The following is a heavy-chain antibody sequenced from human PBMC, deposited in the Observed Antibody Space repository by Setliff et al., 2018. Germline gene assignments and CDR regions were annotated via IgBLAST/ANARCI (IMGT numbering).Heavy chain of an antibody. D-gene: IGHD2-2*01. V-gene: IGHV3-74*01. Sequence: GGSLRLSCAASGFTFNSHWMHWVRQVPGKGLVWVSRINSDGSTTNYADSVKGRFTISRDNAKNTLYLQMNSLRAEDTAVYYCVRGYCSSSSCYGTMGYWGQGTLVTVSS. CDR1: GFTFNSHW. CDR2: INSDGSTT. J-gene: IGHJ4*02. CDR3: VRGYCSSSSCYGTMGY.